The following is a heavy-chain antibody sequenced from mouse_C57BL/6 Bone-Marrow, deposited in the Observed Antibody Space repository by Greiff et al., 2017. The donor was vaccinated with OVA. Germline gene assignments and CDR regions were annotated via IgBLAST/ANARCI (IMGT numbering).Heavy chain of an antibody. J-gene: IGHJ4*01. CDR2: IRNKANGYTT. CDR1: GFTFTDYY. CDR3: ARSEGYAIDY. V-gene: IGHV7-3*01. Sequence: EVQRVESGGGLVQPGGSLSLSCAASGFTFTDYYMSWVRQPPGKALEWLGFIRNKANGYTTEYSASVKGRFTISRDNSQSILYLQMNALRAEDSATYYCARSEGYAIDYWGQGTSVTVSS.